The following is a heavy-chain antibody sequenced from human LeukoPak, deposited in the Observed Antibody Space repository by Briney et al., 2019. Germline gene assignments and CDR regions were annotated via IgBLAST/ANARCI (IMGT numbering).Heavy chain of an antibody. CDR3: ARGGYYGSGNDFRFDP. D-gene: IGHD3-10*01. CDR1: GGSISSDY. Sequence: SETLSLTCSVSGGSISSDYWSWIRQPPGKGLEWIGYIYYSGSTNYNPSLKSRVTISVDTSKNQFSLKLSSVTAADTAIYYCARGGYYGSGNDFRFDPWGQGTLVTVSS. CDR2: IYYSGST. J-gene: IGHJ5*02. V-gene: IGHV4-59*01.